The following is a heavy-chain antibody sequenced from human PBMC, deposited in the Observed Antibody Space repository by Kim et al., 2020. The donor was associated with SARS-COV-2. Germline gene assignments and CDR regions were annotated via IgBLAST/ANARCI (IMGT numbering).Heavy chain of an antibody. V-gene: IGHV3-48*03. J-gene: IGHJ4*02. CDR1: GFTFSSYE. CDR2: ISSSGSTI. CDR3: ARDSYCGGDCYALDY. Sequence: GGSLRLSCAASGFTFSSYEMNWVRQAPGKGLEWVSYISSSGSTIYYADSVKGRFTISRDNAKNSLYLQMNSLRAEDTAVYYCARDSYCGGDCYALDYWGQGTLVTVSS. D-gene: IGHD2-21*02.